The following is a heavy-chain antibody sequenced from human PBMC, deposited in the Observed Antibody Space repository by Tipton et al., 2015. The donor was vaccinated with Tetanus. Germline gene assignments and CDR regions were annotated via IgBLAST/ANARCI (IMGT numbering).Heavy chain of an antibody. D-gene: IGHD2-21*02. J-gene: IGHJ4*02. Sequence: TLSLTCSVSGGSVNSGTYYWSWIRQPPGKGLEWLGDIYYGGATQYNPSLESRVTISMDTSKNQVSLRLTSVTAADTAVYYCARAGMVTDDRSKFDSWGQGSLVSVSS. V-gene: IGHV4-61*01. CDR1: GGSVNSGTYY. CDR3: ARAGMVTDDRSKFDS. CDR2: IYYGGAT.